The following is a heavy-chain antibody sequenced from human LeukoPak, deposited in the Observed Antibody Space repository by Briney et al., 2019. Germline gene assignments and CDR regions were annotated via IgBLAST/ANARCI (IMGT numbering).Heavy chain of an antibody. CDR2: IRSKAYGGTA. CDR1: GLLFGDYA. Sequence: GGSLRLSCTASGLLFGDYAMTWVRQVPGKGLEWLGFIRSKAYGGTAKYAASVKGRFTISRDDSKSIAYVQMNSLKTEDTAVYYCTVQIVPSDNWFDPWGQGTLVTVSS. J-gene: IGHJ5*02. CDR3: TVQIVPSDNWFDP. V-gene: IGHV3-49*04. D-gene: IGHD1-26*01.